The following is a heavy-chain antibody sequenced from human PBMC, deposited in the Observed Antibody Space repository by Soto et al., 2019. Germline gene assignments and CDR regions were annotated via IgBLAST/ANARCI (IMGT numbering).Heavy chain of an antibody. CDR1: GFTFSSYD. J-gene: IGHJ4*02. Sequence: EVQLAESGGGMVQPGGSLRLSCVASGFTFSSYDMHWVRQAPGKGLEYVSSISSNGGTTYYGNSVKGRFTISRDNSKNTLYLQMGSLRADDMAVYYCVRGVSGNYDYWGQGTLVTVSS. D-gene: IGHD1-7*01. CDR2: ISSNGGTT. CDR3: VRGVSGNYDY. V-gene: IGHV3-64*01.